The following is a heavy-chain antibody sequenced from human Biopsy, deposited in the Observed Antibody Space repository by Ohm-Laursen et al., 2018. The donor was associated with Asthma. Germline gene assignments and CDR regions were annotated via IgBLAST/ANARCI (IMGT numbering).Heavy chain of an antibody. D-gene: IGHD2-2*01. J-gene: IGHJ4*02. CDR3: ARKAGSCISRTCYSLDF. CDR2: INSVFGTT. V-gene: IGHV1-69*13. Sequence: SVKVSCKSLGGTFNTYVIGWGRQAPGQGLKGMGGINSVFGTTTYPQKFQDRVTITADDSTSTVYMELGSLRSEDTAAYYCARKAGSCISRTCYSLDFWGQGTLVTVSS. CDR1: GGTFNTYV.